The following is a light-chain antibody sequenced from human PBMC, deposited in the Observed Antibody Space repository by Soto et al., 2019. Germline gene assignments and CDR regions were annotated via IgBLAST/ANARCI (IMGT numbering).Light chain of an antibody. CDR2: AVS. CDR1: QSISKY. V-gene: IGKV1-39*01. CDR3: QQSYRTAHP. Sequence: DIQMTQSPSSLSASVGDRVTITCRASQSISKYLNRYQQKPGKAPSLLMYAVSSLQGGVPPRFSGSASGTNFSLTIAGLQREDFATYHCQQSYRTAHPFGQGTKVDIK. J-gene: IGKJ2*01.